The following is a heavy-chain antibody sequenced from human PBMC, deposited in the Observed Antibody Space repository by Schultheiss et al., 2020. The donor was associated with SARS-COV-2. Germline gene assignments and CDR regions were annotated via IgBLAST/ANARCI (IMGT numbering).Heavy chain of an antibody. J-gene: IGHJ4*02. CDR3: ARSGYSYGPFDY. V-gene: IGHV2-70*12. CDR1: GFSLSTSGVG. CDR2: IDWDDDK. D-gene: IGHD5-18*01. Sequence: SGPTLVKPTQTLTLTCTFSGFSLSTSGVGVGWIRQPPGKALEWLALIDWDDDKYYSTSLKTRLTISKDTSKNQVVLTMTNMDPVDTATYYCARSGYSYGPFDYWGQGTLVTVSS.